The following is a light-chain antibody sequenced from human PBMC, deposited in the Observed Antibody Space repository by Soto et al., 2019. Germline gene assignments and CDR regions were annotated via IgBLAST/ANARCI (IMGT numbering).Light chain of an antibody. CDR2: GAS. CDR3: QQYGSSGT. Sequence: EIVFTQSPCTLPLPPGERATLSCRASQSVSNNYLAWYQQKPGQAPRLLIYGASNRATGIPDRFSGSGSGTDFTLTISRLEPEDFAVYYCQQYGSSGTFGQGTKVDI. V-gene: IGKV3-20*01. J-gene: IGKJ1*01. CDR1: QSVSNNY.